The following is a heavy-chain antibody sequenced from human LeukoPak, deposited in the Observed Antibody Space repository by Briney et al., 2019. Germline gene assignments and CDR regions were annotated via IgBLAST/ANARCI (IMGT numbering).Heavy chain of an antibody. CDR2: IWYDGSNK. CDR3: ARVSGSYEYYFDY. J-gene: IGHJ4*02. D-gene: IGHD1-26*01. V-gene: IGHV3-33*01. CDR1: GFTFSSYG. Sequence: GGSLRLSCAASGFTFSSYGMHWVRQAPGKGLEWVAVIWYDGSNKYYADSVKGRFTISRDNSKNTLYLQMNSLRAEDTAVYYCARVSGSYEYYFDYRGQGTLVTVSS.